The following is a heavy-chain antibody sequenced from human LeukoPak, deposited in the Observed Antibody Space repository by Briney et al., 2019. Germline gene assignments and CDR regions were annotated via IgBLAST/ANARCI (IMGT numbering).Heavy chain of an antibody. CDR2: ISASGSAT. D-gene: IGHD3-22*01. V-gene: IGHV3-23*01. Sequence: PGGSLRLSCVVSGFTFSSYAMSWVRQAPGKGLEWVSGISASGSATFYADSVKGRFTVSRDNSRNTLYLQINSLRAEDTAVYYCARDAYYDSSGYYYQAAFDIWGQGTMVTVSS. CDR1: GFTFSSYA. J-gene: IGHJ3*02. CDR3: ARDAYYDSSGYYYQAAFDI.